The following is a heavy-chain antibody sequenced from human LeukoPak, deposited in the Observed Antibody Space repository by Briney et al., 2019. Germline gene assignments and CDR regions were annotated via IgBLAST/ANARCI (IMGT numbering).Heavy chain of an antibody. V-gene: IGHV1-2*04. J-gene: IGHJ6*04. CDR2: INPNSGGT. CDR1: GYTFTDYY. CDR3: ARDRSEGYYYYGMDV. Sequence: ASVTVSFKASGYTFTDYYMHWVRQAPGQGLEWMGWINPNSGGTNFAQKFQGWVTMTRDTSISTAYMELSRLRSDDTAVYYCARDRSEGYYYYGMDVWGEGTTVTVPS.